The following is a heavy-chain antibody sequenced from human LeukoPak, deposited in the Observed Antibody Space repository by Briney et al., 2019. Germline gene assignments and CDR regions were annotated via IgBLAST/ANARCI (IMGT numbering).Heavy chain of an antibody. CDR2: IWYDGSNK. CDR1: GFTFSRYG. Sequence: GGSLRLSCAASGFTFSRYGMHWVRQAPGKGLEWVAIIWYDGSNKYYADCLKGRFTSSRDTSKNTLYMQMDSLRAEDTAVYYCASGDTTGYSGDAFNIWGQGTMVTVSS. D-gene: IGHD3-22*01. J-gene: IGHJ3*02. CDR3: ASGDTTGYSGDAFNI. V-gene: IGHV3-33*03.